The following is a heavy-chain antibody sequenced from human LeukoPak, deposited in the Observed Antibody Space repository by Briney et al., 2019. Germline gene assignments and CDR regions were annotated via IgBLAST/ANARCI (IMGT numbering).Heavy chain of an antibody. V-gene: IGHV3-23*01. CDR2: ISGSGGST. J-gene: IGHJ6*02. CDR1: GFTFSSYA. Sequence: GGSLRLSCAASGFTFSSYAMSWVRHAPGKGLEWVSAISGSGGSTYYADSVKGRFTISRDNSKNTLYLQMNSLRAEDTAVYYCAKVPCSGGSCYSTHYYYGMDVWGQGTTVTVSS. D-gene: IGHD2-15*01. CDR3: AKVPCSGGSCYSTHYYYGMDV.